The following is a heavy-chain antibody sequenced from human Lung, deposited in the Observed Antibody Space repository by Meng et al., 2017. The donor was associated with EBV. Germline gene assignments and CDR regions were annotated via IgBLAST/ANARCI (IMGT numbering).Heavy chain of an antibody. CDR3: ATTTVRGVNWIDP. CDR1: GGSISSGGYY. D-gene: IGHD3-10*01. J-gene: IGHJ5*02. V-gene: IGHV4-31*03. CDR2: IYYSGST. Sequence: VHLQESGPGLVKPSQTLSLTCTVSGGSISSGGYYWSWIRQHPGKGLEWIGYIYYSGSTYYNPSLKSRVTISVDTSKNQFSLNLTFVTAADTAVYYCATTTVRGVNWIDPWGQGTLVTVSS.